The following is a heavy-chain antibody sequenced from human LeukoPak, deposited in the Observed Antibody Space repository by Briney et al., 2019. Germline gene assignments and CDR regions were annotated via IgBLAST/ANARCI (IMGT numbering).Heavy chain of an antibody. V-gene: IGHV3-74*01. Sequence: GGSLRLSCAASGFTFSSYSMNWVRQAPGKGLEWVSRVYSDGSSTSYADSVKGRVTISRDNARNMLYLQMNSLRAEDTAVYYCARSVGAMDYWGQGTLVTVSS. D-gene: IGHD1-26*01. CDR1: GFTFSSYS. CDR3: ARSVGAMDY. CDR2: VYSDGSST. J-gene: IGHJ4*02.